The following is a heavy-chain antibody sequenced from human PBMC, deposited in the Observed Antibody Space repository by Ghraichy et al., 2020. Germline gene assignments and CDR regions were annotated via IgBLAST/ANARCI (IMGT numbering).Heavy chain of an antibody. CDR3: ARGRRLSDGPGFYSIIDY. D-gene: IGHD3-22*01. CDR2: IYWNDVK. V-gene: IGHV2-5*01. Sequence: SGPTLVKPTQTLTLTCTFSGFSLKTSGMGVGWIRQPPGEALEWLALIYWNDVKRFNTSLKSGLTITKDASRNRVVLTMTNINPVDTGTYYCARGRRLSDGPGFYSIIDYWGQGTLITVSA. J-gene: IGHJ4*02. CDR1: GFSLKTSGMG.